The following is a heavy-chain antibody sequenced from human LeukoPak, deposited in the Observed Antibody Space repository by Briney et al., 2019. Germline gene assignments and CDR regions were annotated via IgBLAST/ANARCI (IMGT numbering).Heavy chain of an antibody. CDR2: ISSSSSYI. V-gene: IGHV3-21*01. J-gene: IGHJ4*02. CDR1: GFTFSSYS. CDR3: ARDRTTVTTFDY. D-gene: IGHD4-17*01. Sequence: PGESLRLSCAASGFTFSSYSMNWVRQAPGKGLEWVSSISSSSSYISYADSVEGRFTISRDNAKNSLYLQMNSLRAEDTAVYYCARDRTTVTTFDYWGQGTLVTVSS.